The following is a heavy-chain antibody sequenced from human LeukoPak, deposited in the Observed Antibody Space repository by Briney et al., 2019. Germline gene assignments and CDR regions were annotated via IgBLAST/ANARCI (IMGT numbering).Heavy chain of an antibody. Sequence: SETLSLTCTVSGGSISSDNYYWGWIRQPPGKGLEWIGSIYYSGTTYYNPSLKSPVTISVDTSKNQFSLKLSSVTAADTALYYCAKHYMGSSYNHGLDCWGQGTLVTVSS. CDR1: GGSISSDNYY. CDR3: AKHYMGSSYNHGLDC. CDR2: IYYSGTT. J-gene: IGHJ4*02. V-gene: IGHV4-39*01. D-gene: IGHD3-10*01.